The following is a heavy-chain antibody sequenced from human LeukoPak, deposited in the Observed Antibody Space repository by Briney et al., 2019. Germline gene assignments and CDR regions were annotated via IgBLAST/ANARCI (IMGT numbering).Heavy chain of an antibody. V-gene: IGHV3-53*01. CDR2: IYSGGST. CDR1: GFTVSSNY. D-gene: IGHD3-10*01. CDR3: AKQLVGVTMVRGSPLDY. Sequence: PGGSLRLSCAASGFTVSSNYMSWVRQAPGKGLEWVSVIYSGGSTYYADSVKGRFTISRDNSKNTLYLQMNSLRAEDTAVYYCAKQLVGVTMVRGSPLDYWGQGTLVTVSS. J-gene: IGHJ4*02.